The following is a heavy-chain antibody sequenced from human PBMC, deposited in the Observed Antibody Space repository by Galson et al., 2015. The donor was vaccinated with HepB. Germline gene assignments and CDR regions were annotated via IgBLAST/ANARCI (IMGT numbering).Heavy chain of an antibody. D-gene: IGHD3-22*01. V-gene: IGHV3-48*01. CDR1: GFTFSSYS. CDR2: ISSRGNTI. J-gene: IGHJ3*02. Sequence: SLRLSCAASGFTFSSYSLDWVRQAPGKGLEWVSCISSRGNTIYYADSVKGRFTISRDNAKNSLYLQMDSLKVEDTAVYYCVRPKYYYDSSGYYAFDIWGQGTTVTVSS. CDR3: VRPKYYYDSSGYYAFDI.